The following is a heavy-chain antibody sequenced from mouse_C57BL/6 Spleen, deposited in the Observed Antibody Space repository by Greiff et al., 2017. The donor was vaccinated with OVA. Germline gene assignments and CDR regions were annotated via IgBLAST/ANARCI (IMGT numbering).Heavy chain of an antibody. V-gene: IGHV14-3*01. D-gene: IGHD2-4*01. CDR1: GFNIKNTY. CDR2: IDPANGNT. CDR3: ASPYDYDEAWFAY. Sequence: SVAELVRPGASVKLSCTASGFNIKNTYMHWVKQRPEQGLEWIGRIDPANGNTKYAPKFQGKATITADTSSNTAYLQLSSLTSEDTAIYYCASPYDYDEAWFAYWGQGTLVTVSA. J-gene: IGHJ3*01.